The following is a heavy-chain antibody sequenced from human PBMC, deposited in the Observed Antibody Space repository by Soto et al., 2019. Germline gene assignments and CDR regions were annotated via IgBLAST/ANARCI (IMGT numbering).Heavy chain of an antibody. D-gene: IGHD6-19*01. CDR2: ISSSSSYI. CDR3: ARFQAAVAAADY. J-gene: IGHJ4*02. CDR1: GFTFSSYS. Sequence: GGSLRLSCAASGFTFSSYSMNWVRQAPGKGLEWVSSISSSSSYIYYADSVKGRFTISRDNAKNSLYLQMNSLGAEDTAVYYCARFQAAVAAADYWGQGTLVTVSS. V-gene: IGHV3-21*01.